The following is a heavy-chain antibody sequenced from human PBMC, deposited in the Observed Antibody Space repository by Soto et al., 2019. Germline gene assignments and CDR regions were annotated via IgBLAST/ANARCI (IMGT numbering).Heavy chain of an antibody. CDR3: ARGYLRLGDPYYFDY. CDR1: GYTFTGYY. D-gene: IGHD3-16*01. Sequence: ASVKVYCKASGYTFTGYYMHWVRQAPGQGLEWMGWINPNSGGTNYAQKFQGRVTMTRDTSISTAYMELSRLRSDDTAVYYCARGYLRLGDPYYFDYWGQGTLVTAPQ. J-gene: IGHJ4*02. V-gene: IGHV1-2*02. CDR2: INPNSGGT.